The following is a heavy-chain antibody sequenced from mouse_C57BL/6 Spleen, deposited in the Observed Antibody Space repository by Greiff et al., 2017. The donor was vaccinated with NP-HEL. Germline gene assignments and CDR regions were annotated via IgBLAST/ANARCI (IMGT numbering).Heavy chain of an antibody. V-gene: IGHV1-64*01. D-gene: IGHD2-4*01. CDR3: ERDPYYEYDEAY. J-gene: IGHJ3*01. CDR1: GYSFTSYW. Sequence: VQLQQPGAELVKPGASVKLSCKASGYSFTSYWMHWVKQRPGQGLEWIGMIHPNSGSTSYNEKFKSKATLTVDQSSSTAYMQLSSLTSEDSAVDDSERDPYYEYDEAYWGQGTLVTVSA. CDR2: IHPNSGST.